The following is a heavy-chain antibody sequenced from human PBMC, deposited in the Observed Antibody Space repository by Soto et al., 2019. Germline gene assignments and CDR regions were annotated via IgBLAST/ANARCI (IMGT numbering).Heavy chain of an antibody. V-gene: IGHV3-7*01. CDR2: INQDGSEK. CDR1: TFTSWW. J-gene: IGHJ5*02. Sequence: TFTSWWMDWARQTPGKGLEWVANINQDGSEKNYVDSVKGRFTISRDNAKNSVYLQMTSLTAEDSALYYCSRSLNAWGQGTLVTVSS. CDR3: SRSLNA.